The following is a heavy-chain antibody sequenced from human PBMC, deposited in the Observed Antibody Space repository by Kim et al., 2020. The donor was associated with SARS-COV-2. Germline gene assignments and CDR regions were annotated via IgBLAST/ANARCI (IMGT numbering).Heavy chain of an antibody. Sequence: GGSLRLSCAASGFTFSTYWMTWVRQAPGKGLEWVANIKGDGSEKHYVDSVKGRFIISRDNAENSLDLQMNSLRVEDTAVYYCATTLDHSNEDYWGQGTLVTVSS. V-gene: IGHV3-7*01. D-gene: IGHD4-4*01. CDR3: ATTLDHSNEDY. CDR1: GFTFSTYW. CDR2: IKGDGSEK. J-gene: IGHJ4*02.